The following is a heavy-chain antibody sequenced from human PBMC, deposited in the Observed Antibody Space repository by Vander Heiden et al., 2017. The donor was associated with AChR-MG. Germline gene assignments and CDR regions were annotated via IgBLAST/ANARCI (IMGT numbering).Heavy chain of an antibody. V-gene: IGHV3-11*01. D-gene: IGHD3-16*02. CDR3: ARTDYDDVWGSYRYTNFDY. Sequence: QVQLVASGGGLVKPGGSLITSCAASGLPFSDYSMGWIRQAPGKGLEWVSYISSSGSTIYYADSVKGRFTISRDNAKNSLYLQMNSLRAEDTAVYYCARTDYDDVWGSYRYTNFDYWGQGTLVTVSS. J-gene: IGHJ4*02. CDR2: ISSSGSTI. CDR1: GLPFSDYS.